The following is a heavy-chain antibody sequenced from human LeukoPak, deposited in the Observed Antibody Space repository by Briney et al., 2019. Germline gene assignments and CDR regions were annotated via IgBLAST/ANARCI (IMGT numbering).Heavy chain of an antibody. D-gene: IGHD3-16*01. Sequence: PGGSLRLSCAASGFTFSNAWMSWVRQAPGKGLEWVGRIKSKTDGGTTDYAAPVKGRFTISRDDSKNTLYLQMNSLKIEDTAVYYCTIAVVGVTVWFDPWGQGTLVTVSS. V-gene: IGHV3-15*01. CDR1: GFTFSNAW. CDR2: IKSKTDGGTT. CDR3: TIAVVGVTVWFDP. J-gene: IGHJ5*02.